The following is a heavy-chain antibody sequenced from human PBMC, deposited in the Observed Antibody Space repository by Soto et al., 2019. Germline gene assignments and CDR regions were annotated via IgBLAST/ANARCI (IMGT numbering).Heavy chain of an antibody. CDR2: ISGSGGST. V-gene: IGHV3-23*01. Sequence: LRLSCAASGFTFSSYAMSWVRQAPGKGLEWVSAISGSGGSTYYADSVKGRFTISRDNSKNTLYLQMNSLRAEDTAVYYCAKVPYYDFWSGSDYWGQGTLVTVSS. CDR3: AKVPYYDFWSGSDY. CDR1: GFTFSSYA. J-gene: IGHJ4*02. D-gene: IGHD3-3*01.